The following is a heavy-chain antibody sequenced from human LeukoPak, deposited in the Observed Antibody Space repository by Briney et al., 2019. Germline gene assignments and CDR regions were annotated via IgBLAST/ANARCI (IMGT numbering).Heavy chain of an antibody. Sequence: PSETLSLTCAVYGGSFSGYYWSWIRQPPGKGLEWIGEINHSGSTNYNPSLKSRVTISVDTSKNQFSLKLSSVTAADTAVYYCARGPGDYWGRGTLVTVSS. V-gene: IGHV4-34*01. CDR1: GGSFSGYY. CDR2: INHSGST. CDR3: ARGPGDY. J-gene: IGHJ4*02.